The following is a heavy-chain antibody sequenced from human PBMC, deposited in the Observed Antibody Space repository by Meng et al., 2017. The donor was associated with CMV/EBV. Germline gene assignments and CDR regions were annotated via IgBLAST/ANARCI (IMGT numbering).Heavy chain of an antibody. D-gene: IGHD2-21*02. Sequence: VQLVPSWSEVKKPGASVKVACKASGYSFIGHYIHWVRQAPGQGLEWMGRIIPIFGTANYAQKFQGRVTITADESTSTAYMELSSLRSEDTAVYYCAREGYCGGDCFYDYWGQGTLVTVSS. J-gene: IGHJ4*02. V-gene: IGHV1-69*01. CDR1: GYSFIGHY. CDR2: IIPIFGTA. CDR3: AREGYCGGDCFYDY.